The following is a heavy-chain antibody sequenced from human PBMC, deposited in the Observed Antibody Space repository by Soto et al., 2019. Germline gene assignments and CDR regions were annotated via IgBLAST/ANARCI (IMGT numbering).Heavy chain of an antibody. CDR1: GFTFSSYS. V-gene: IGHV3-21*01. D-gene: IGHD2-8*01. Sequence: PGRPLRLSCAASGFTFSSYSMNWVRQAQGKGLEWVSSISSSSSYIYYADSVKGRFTISRDNAKNSLYLQMNSLRAEDTAVYYCARDRVTLSLRVFSDYWGQGTLVTVSS. CDR3: ARDRVTLSLRVFSDY. CDR2: ISSSSSYI. J-gene: IGHJ4*02.